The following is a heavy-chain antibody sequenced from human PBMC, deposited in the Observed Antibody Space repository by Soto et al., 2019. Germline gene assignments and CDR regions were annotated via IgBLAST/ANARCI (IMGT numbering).Heavy chain of an antibody. V-gene: IGHV3-21*01. J-gene: IGHJ4*02. CDR3: ARDSPVAVAGTFDY. Sequence: PWGSLRLSCAASGFTFISYSINFFRHSPWKGLEWVSSISSSSSYIYYADSVKGRFTISRDNAKNSLYLQMNSLRAEDTAVYYCARDSPVAVAGTFDYWGQGTLVTVSS. CDR2: ISSSSSYI. D-gene: IGHD6-19*01. CDR1: GFTFISYS.